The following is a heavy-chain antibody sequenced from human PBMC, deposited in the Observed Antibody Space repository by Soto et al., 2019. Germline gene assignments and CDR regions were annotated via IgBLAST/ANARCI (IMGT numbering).Heavy chain of an antibody. CDR3: AKEGLNIVVVTAPHH. CDR2: ISGSGDDT. J-gene: IGHJ5*02. Sequence: GGSLRLSCAASGFSFSNSAMSWVRQTPGKGLEWVSGISGSGDDTYYADSVKGRFTISRDNFKNTLFLQMNGLRAEDTAVYYCAKEGLNIVVVTAPHHWGQGTLVTVSS. D-gene: IGHD2-21*02. CDR1: GFSFSNSA. V-gene: IGHV3-23*01.